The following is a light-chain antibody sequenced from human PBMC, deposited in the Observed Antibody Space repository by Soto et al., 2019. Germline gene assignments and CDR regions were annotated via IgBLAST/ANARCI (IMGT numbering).Light chain of an antibody. J-gene: IGKJ1*01. V-gene: IGKV1-5*03. CDR3: HQYKSYPWT. CDR1: QRIDIR. Sequence: DIQMTQSPSTLSASVGDRVTITCRASQRIDIRLAWCQQRPGKAPRVLIYKAYSLETGVPSRFSGSGSGTEFPLTISRLQPDDFATYFCHQYKSYPWTFGQGTKVEIK. CDR2: KAY.